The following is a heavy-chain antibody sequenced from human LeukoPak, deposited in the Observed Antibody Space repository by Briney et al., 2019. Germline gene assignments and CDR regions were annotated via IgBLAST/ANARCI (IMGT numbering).Heavy chain of an antibody. V-gene: IGHV3-48*02. J-gene: IGHJ4*01. D-gene: IGHD5-18*01. CDR1: GFTFNNYI. CDR3: ARAVLGYSWVYDY. Sequence: GGSLRLSCAASGFTFNNYIMTWGRQAPGRGLEWVSYISSGSGTMYYADSVKGRFTISRDNAKKSLYLQMNSLRDEDTAVYYCARAVLGYSWVYDYWGHGTLVTVSS. CDR2: ISSGSGTM.